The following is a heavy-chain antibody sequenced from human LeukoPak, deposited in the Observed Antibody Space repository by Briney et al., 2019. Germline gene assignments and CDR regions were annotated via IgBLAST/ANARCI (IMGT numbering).Heavy chain of an antibody. CDR3: ARRGGFPY. D-gene: IGHD3-16*01. CDR1: GFTVSSNY. J-gene: IGHJ4*02. Sequence: GSLRLSCAASGFTVSSNYMSWVRQAPGKGLEWIGEINHSGSTNYNPSLKSRVTISVDTSKNQFSLKLSSVTAADTAVYYCARRGGFPYWGQGTLVTVSS. V-gene: IGHV4-34*01. CDR2: INHSGST.